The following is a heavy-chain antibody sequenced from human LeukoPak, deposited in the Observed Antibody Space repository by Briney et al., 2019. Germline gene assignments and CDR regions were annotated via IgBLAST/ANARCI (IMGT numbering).Heavy chain of an antibody. CDR3: ARDKSRTYGSADAFDI. D-gene: IGHD3-10*01. J-gene: IGHJ3*02. V-gene: IGHV4-39*07. Sequence: SSETLSLTCSVSGGSISSSSYYWGWIRQPPGKGLERIGSIYYSGSTYYNPSLKSRVTISVDTSKNQFSLKLSSVTAADTAVYYCARDKSRTYGSADAFDIWGQGTMVTVSS. CDR2: IYYSGST. CDR1: GGSISSSSYY.